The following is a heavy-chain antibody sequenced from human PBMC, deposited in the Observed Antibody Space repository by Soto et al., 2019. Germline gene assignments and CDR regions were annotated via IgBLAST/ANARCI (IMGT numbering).Heavy chain of an antibody. CDR1: GSTFTTYG. D-gene: IGHD6-13*01. V-gene: IGHV1-18*01. J-gene: IGHJ5*02. CDR3: ARVPAYSTRWSSDPWFDP. Sequence: QVLLVQSGAAVKTTGASVKISCQASGSTFTTYGITWVRQTPGQGFEWMAWINPYNGNTNYAQNLQGRVTLTPDTSPSQVYMELRSLRSDDPPVYYCARVPAYSTRWSSDPWFDPCGQGPLVSVSS. CDR2: INPYNGNT.